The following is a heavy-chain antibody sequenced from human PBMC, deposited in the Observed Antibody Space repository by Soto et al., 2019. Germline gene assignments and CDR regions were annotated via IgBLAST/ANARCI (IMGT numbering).Heavy chain of an antibody. CDR3: ARSVGLRHAMDV. CDR1: GYTITNYG. D-gene: IGHD4-17*01. V-gene: IGHV1-18*04. Sequence: GASVKVSCKASGYTITNYGFTWVRQAPGQGLEWMGWISVYTGYTYYAQKLQGRVTMTTDTSTSIAYMELRSLRSDDTAVYYCARSVGLRHAMDVWGQGTTVTVS. CDR2: ISVYTGYT. J-gene: IGHJ6*02.